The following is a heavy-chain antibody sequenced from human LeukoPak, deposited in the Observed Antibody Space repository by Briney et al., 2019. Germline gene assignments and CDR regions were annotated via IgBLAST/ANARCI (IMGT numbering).Heavy chain of an antibody. CDR3: ARGGSIVGATIDY. CDR1: GYSISSGYY. CDR2: IYTSGST. D-gene: IGHD1-26*01. V-gene: IGHV4-61*02. Sequence: SESLSLTCAVSGYSISSGYYWSWIRQPAGKGLEWIGRIYTSGSTNYNPSLKSRVTISVDTSKNQFSLKLSSVTAADTAVYYCARGGSIVGATIDYWGQGTLVTVSS. J-gene: IGHJ4*02.